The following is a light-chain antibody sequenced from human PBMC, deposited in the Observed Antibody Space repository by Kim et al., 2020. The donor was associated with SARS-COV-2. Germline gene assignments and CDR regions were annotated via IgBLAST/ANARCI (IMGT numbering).Light chain of an antibody. Sequence: DIQMTQSPSSLSASVGDRVILTCQASHDITNYLNWYQQKPGQAPKLLIYDASNLETGVPSRFSGSGSGTDFTFTISSLQPEDFASYYCQHQGTFGQGTRLEIK. CDR2: DAS. CDR1: HDITNY. CDR3: QHQGT. V-gene: IGKV1-33*01. J-gene: IGKJ5*01.